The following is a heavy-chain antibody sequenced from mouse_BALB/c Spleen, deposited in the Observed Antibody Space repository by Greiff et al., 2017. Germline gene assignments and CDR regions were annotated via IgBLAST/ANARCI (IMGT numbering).Heavy chain of an antibody. CDR2: ISSGSSTI. J-gene: IGHJ1*01. CDR3: ARGYYGSSLYWYFDV. Sequence: EVKVVESGGGLVQPGGSRKLSCAASGFTFSSFGMHWVRQAPEKGLEWVAYISSGSSTIYYADTVKGRFTISRDNPKNTLFLQMTSLRSEDTAMYYCARGYYGSSLYWYFDVWGAGTTVTVSS. CDR1: GFTFSSFG. D-gene: IGHD1-1*01. V-gene: IGHV5-17*02.